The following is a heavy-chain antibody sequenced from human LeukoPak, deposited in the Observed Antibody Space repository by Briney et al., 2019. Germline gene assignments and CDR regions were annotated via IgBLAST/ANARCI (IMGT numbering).Heavy chain of an antibody. D-gene: IGHD3-10*01. V-gene: IGHV3-11*01. J-gene: IGHJ4*02. CDR1: GFTFSDYY. CDR2: ISSSGSTI. Sequence: GGSLRLSCATSGFTFSDYYMSWIRQAPGKGLEWVSYISSSGSTIYYADSVKGRFTISRDNAKNSLYLQMNSLRAEDTAVYYCARPELVDGSGSYLLDYWGQGTLVTVSS. CDR3: ARPELVDGSGSYLLDY.